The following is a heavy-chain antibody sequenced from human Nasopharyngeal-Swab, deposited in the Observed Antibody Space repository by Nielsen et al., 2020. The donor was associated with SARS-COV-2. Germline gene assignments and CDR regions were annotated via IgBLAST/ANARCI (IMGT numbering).Heavy chain of an antibody. CDR2: IIPIFGTA. Sequence: SVKVSCKASGGTFSSYAISWVRQAPGQGLEWMGGIIPIFGTANYAQEFQGRVTITADESTSTAYMELSSLRSEDTAVYYCARDHWRRATGFYYYGMDVWGQGTTVTVSS. CDR1: GGTFSSYA. D-gene: IGHD1-26*01. CDR3: ARDHWRRATGFYYYGMDV. V-gene: IGHV1-69*13. J-gene: IGHJ6*02.